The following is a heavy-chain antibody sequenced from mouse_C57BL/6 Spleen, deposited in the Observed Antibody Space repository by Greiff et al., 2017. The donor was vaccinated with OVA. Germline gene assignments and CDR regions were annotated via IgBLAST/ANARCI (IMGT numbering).Heavy chain of an antibody. J-gene: IGHJ4*01. Sequence: QVQLQQSGTELVKPGASVKLSCKASGYTFTSYWMHWVKQRPGQGLEWIGNINPSNGGTNYNEKFKSKATLTVDKSSSTAYMQLSSLTSEDSAVYYGARGITTVVDYYAMDYWGQGTSVTVSS. CDR2: INPSNGGT. V-gene: IGHV1-53*01. D-gene: IGHD1-1*01. CDR1: GYTFTSYW. CDR3: ARGITTVVDYYAMDY.